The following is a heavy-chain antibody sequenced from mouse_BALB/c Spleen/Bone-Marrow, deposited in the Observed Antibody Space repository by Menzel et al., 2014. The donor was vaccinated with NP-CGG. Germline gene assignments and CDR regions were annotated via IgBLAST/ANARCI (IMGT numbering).Heavy chain of an antibody. Sequence: VKLMESGPGLVAPSQSLSITCTVSGFSLTGYGVNWVRQPPGKGLEGLGMIWRDGSTDYNSALKSRLSISKDNSKSQVFLKMNSLQTDDTARYYCAREKYGNYYAMDYWGQGTSVTVSS. CDR3: AREKYGNYYAMDY. CDR2: IWRDGST. D-gene: IGHD2-10*02. J-gene: IGHJ4*01. CDR1: GFSLTGYG. V-gene: IGHV2-6-7*01.